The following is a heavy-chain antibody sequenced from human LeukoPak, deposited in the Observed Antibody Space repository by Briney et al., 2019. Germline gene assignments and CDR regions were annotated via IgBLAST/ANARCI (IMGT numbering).Heavy chain of an antibody. CDR1: GGSFSGYY. CDR2: IYYRGST. V-gene: IGHV4-34*01. J-gene: IGHJ6*03. CDR3: ASEPYSNYDYYYYMDV. D-gene: IGHD4-11*01. Sequence: SETLSLTCAVYGGSFSGYYWSWIRQPPGKGLEWIGSIYYRGSTYYNPSLKSRVTISVDTSKNQFSLKLSSVTAADTAVYYCASEPYSNYDYYYYMDVWGKGTTVTVSS.